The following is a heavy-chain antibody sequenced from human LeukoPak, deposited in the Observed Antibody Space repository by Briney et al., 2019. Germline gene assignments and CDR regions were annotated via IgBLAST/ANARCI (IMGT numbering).Heavy chain of an antibody. Sequence: GGSLRLSCAASGFTFTSYAMSWVRQAPGKGLEWVSAISGSGGSTYYADSVKGRFTISRDNSKNTLYLQVNSLRAEDTAVYYCAKDDYSNYLATFDYWGQGTLVTVSS. CDR3: AKDDYSNYLATFDY. D-gene: IGHD4-11*01. CDR2: ISGSGGST. V-gene: IGHV3-23*01. J-gene: IGHJ4*02. CDR1: GFTFTSYA.